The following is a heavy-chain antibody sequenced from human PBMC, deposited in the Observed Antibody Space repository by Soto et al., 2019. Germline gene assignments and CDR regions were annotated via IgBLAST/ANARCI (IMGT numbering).Heavy chain of an antibody. CDR1: GGTVSSYA. Sequence: ASVKVSCKASGGTVSSYAISWVRQAPGQGLEWMGGIIPIFGTANYAQKFQGRVTITADESTTTAYMELSRLRSEDTAMYYCAEGFGGYYHHYGMDVWGQGTTVTVSS. CDR3: AEGFGGYYHHYGMDV. J-gene: IGHJ6*02. V-gene: IGHV1-69*13. D-gene: IGHD3-3*01. CDR2: IIPIFGTA.